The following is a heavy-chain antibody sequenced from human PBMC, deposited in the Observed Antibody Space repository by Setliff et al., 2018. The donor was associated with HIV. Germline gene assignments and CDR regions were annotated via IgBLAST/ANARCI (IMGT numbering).Heavy chain of an antibody. D-gene: IGHD6-19*01. J-gene: IGHJ4*02. CDR2: IYYSGNT. V-gene: IGHV4-39*01. Sequence: SETLSLTCTVSGGSIKSGSYYWGWIRQPPGKGLEWIGSIYYSGNTYYNPSLKSRATISEDTSRNQFSLRLSSVTAADTAVYYCARQGAVTGRSFDYWGQGALVTVSS. CDR1: GGSIKSGSYY. CDR3: ARQGAVTGRSFDY.